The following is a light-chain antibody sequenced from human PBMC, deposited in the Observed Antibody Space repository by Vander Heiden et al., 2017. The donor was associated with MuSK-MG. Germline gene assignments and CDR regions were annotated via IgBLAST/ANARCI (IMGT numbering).Light chain of an antibody. CDR1: QGISSY. V-gene: IGKV1-8*01. J-gene: IGKJ2*02. Sequence: ALLMTQSPSSFSASTGDRVTITCRASQGISSYLAWYQQKPGKAPKLLIYAASTLQSGVPSRFSGSGSGTDFTLTISCLQSEDFATYYCQQYYSYPRTFGQGTKLEIK. CDR3: QQYYSYPRT. CDR2: AAS.